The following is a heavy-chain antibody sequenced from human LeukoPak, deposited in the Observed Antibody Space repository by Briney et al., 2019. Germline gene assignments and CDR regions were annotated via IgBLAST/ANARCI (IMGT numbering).Heavy chain of an antibody. CDR3: ATDMTTVTKGNDAFDI. D-gene: IGHD4-17*01. V-gene: IGHV4-39*01. CDR2: IYYSEST. Sequence: SETLSLTCTVSGGSISSSSYYWGWIRQPPGKGLEWIGSIYYSESTYYNPSLKSRVTISVDTSKNQFSLKLSSVTAADTAVYYCATDMTTVTKGNDAFDIWGQGTMVTVSS. J-gene: IGHJ3*02. CDR1: GGSISSSSYY.